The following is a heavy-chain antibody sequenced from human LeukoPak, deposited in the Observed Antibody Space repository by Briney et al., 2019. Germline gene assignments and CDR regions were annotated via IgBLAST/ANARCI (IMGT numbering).Heavy chain of an antibody. D-gene: IGHD5-12*01. V-gene: IGHV3-43*01. Sequence: GGSLRLSCAASGFTFHHYSTHWVRQPPGKGLEWVSLISWDGGITYYADSVRGRFTISRDNGKNSLSLEMNSLRTEDTALYYCAKDSNTGGYSFGSWGQGTLVTVSS. CDR3: AKDSNTGGYSFGS. CDR2: ISWDGGIT. CDR1: GFTFHHYS. J-gene: IGHJ4*02.